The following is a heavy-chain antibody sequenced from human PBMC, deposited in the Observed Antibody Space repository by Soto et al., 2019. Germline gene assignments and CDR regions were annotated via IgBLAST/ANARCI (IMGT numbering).Heavy chain of an antibody. V-gene: IGHV3-23*01. Sequence: EVQLLESGGGLVQPGGSLRLSCAASGVTFNNYAISWVRQAPGKGLEWVSTITGSGDSAYYADSVKGRFIISRDNSQNPLYMQMHSLGAEDSAIYYCAKGRGTNYYYHMDVWGGGTTVTVSS. CDR3: AKGRGTNYYYHMDV. CDR1: GVTFNNYA. J-gene: IGHJ6*03. D-gene: IGHD1-26*01. CDR2: ITGSGDSA.